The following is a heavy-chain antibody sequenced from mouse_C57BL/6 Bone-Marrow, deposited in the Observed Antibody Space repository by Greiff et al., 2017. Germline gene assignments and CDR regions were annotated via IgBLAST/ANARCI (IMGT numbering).Heavy chain of an antibody. J-gene: IGHJ3*01. Sequence: EVQVVESGPGLVKPSQSLSLTCSVTGYSITSGYYWNWIRQFPGNKLEWMGYISYAGSNNYNPPLKNRISITRDTTNDQFFLKLNSVTTEDTATYYCARVHDGFAYWGQGTLVTVSA. CDR1: GYSITSGYY. CDR2: ISYAGSN. D-gene: IGHD2-3*01. V-gene: IGHV3-6*01. CDR3: ARVHDGFAY.